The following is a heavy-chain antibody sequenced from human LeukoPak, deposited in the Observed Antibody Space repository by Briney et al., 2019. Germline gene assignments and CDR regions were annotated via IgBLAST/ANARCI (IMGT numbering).Heavy chain of an antibody. Sequence: ASVKVSCKASGYTFTSYGISWVRQAPGQGLEWMGWISAYNGNTNYAQKLQGRVTMTTDTSTSTAYMELSSLRSDDTAVYYCARDRDTMIVVVTPGGDAFDIWGQGTMVTVSS. V-gene: IGHV1-18*01. CDR1: GYTFTSYG. D-gene: IGHD3-22*01. CDR2: ISAYNGNT. J-gene: IGHJ3*02. CDR3: ARDRDTMIVVVTPGGDAFDI.